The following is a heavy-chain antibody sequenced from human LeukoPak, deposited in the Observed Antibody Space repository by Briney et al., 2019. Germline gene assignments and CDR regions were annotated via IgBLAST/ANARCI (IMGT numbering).Heavy chain of an antibody. Sequence: GGSLRLSCAASGFTVSSNYMSWVRQAPGKGLEWVSVIYSGGSTYYADSVKGRFTISRDNSKNTLYLQMNSLRAEDTAVYYCARSLKRTGPDYWGQGTLVTVSS. CDR3: ARSLKRTGPDY. CDR2: IYSGGST. V-gene: IGHV3-53*01. D-gene: IGHD3/OR15-3a*01. CDR1: GFTVSSNY. J-gene: IGHJ4*02.